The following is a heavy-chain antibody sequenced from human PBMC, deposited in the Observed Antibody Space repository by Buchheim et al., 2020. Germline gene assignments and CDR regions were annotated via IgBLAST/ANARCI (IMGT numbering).Heavy chain of an antibody. CDR2: INEDGSHT. D-gene: IGHD2-15*01. V-gene: IGHV3-74*03. CDR1: GFTFGRYW. Sequence: EVQVVESGGGLVQPGGSLRLSCAASGFTFGRYWMHWVRQAPGGALVWVARINEDGSHTTYTDSVKGRFTISRDNAKNKQYLPMNSLTAEDTAVYYCSKDMSGAEDSWGQGTL. J-gene: IGHJ4*02. CDR3: SKDMSGAEDS.